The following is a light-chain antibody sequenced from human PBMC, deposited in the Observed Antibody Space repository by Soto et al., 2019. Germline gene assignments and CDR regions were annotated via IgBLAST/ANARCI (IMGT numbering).Light chain of an antibody. CDR3: SSYTSSNTVM. Sequence: QSALTQPASVSVSPGQSNTISCTGTSSDVGGYNYVSWYQQHPGKAPKLMIYEVSNRPSGASNRFSGSKSGNTASLTISGLQAEDEADYYCSSYTSSNTVMFGGGTKLTVL. J-gene: IGLJ3*02. V-gene: IGLV2-14*01. CDR2: EVS. CDR1: SSDVGGYNY.